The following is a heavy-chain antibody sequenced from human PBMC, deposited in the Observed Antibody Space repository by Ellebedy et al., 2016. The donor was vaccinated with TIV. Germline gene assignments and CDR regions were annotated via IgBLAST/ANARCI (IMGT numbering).Heavy chain of an antibody. V-gene: IGHV4-4*02. CDR1: GGSISSSNW. CDR3: ARVYSSVGLSVYWFDP. D-gene: IGHD6-19*01. J-gene: IGHJ5*02. CDR2: IYHSGST. Sequence: MPSETLSLTCAVSGGSISSSNWWSWVRQPPGKGLEWIGEIYHSGSTNYNPSLKSRVTISVDTSKNQFSLKLSSVTAADTAVYYCARVYSSVGLSVYWFDPWGQGTLVTVSS.